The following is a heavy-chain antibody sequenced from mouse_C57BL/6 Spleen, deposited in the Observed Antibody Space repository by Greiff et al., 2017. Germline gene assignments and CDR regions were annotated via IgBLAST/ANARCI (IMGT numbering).Heavy chain of an antibody. D-gene: IGHD2-1*01. CDR2: IDPSDSYT. V-gene: IGHV1-69*01. Sequence: QVQLKQPGAELVMPGASVKLSCKASGYTFTSYWMHWVKQRPGQGLEWIGEIDPSDSYTNYNQKFKGKSTLTVDKSSSTAYMQLSSLTSEDSAVYYCARGGYGNVDYWGQGTTLTVSS. J-gene: IGHJ2*01. CDR3: ARGGYGNVDY. CDR1: GYTFTSYW.